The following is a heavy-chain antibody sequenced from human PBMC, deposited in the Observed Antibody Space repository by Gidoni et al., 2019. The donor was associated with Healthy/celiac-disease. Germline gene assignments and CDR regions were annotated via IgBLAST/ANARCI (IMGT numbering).Heavy chain of an antibody. J-gene: IGHJ4*02. V-gene: IGHV1-18*04. CDR2: ISAYNGNT. Sequence: QVQLVQSGAEVKKPGASVKVSCKASGYTFTSYGISWVRQAPGQGLGWMGWISAYNGNTNYAQKLQGRVTMTTDTSTSTAYMELRSLRSDDTAVYYCARGTYYDYVWGSYRYSHFDYWGQGTLVTVSS. D-gene: IGHD3-16*02. CDR3: ARGTYYDYVWGSYRYSHFDY. CDR1: GYTFTSYG.